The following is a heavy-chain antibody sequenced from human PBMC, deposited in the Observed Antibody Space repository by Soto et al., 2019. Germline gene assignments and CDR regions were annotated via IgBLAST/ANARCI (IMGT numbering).Heavy chain of an antibody. J-gene: IGHJ4*02. CDR1: GGSISSSNYN. V-gene: IGHV4-39*01. CDR2: IYYSGRP. D-gene: IGHD3-22*01. Sequence: TESLYTTSPVCGGSISSSNYNCGWIRQQPGKGLDLMGTIYYSGRPYYNPALKSRVTIFVDTSKDQFALKLNSVTAADTAVYYCARQGDYYDSSSYLDYWGRGTLVT. CDR3: ARQGDYYDSSSYLDY.